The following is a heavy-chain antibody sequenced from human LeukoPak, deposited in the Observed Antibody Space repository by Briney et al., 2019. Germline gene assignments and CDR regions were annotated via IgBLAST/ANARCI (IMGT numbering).Heavy chain of an antibody. Sequence: SVKVSCKASGGTFSSYAISWVRQAPGQGLEWMGRIIPILGIANYAQKFQGRVTMTTDTPTSTAYMELWSLRSDDTAVYYCARDPSNTSGWKTWFDPWGQGTLVTVSS. CDR3: ARDPSNTSGWKTWFDP. D-gene: IGHD6-19*01. J-gene: IGHJ5*02. CDR1: GGTFSSYA. V-gene: IGHV1-69*04. CDR2: IIPILGIA.